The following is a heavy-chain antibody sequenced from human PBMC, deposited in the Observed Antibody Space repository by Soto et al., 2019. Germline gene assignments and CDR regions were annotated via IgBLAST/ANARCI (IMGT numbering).Heavy chain of an antibody. CDR3: ARGGGIATRGFDY. Sequence: EVQLVESGGGLVQPGGSLRLSCAASGFTFSSYCMHWVRQAPGKGLVWVSRLNSDGSSTNYADSVKGRFTISRDNAKNTLYLQMNSLRADDTAVYYCARGGGIATRGFDYWGQGTLVTVSS. J-gene: IGHJ4*02. D-gene: IGHD6-6*01. CDR1: GFTFSSYC. CDR2: LNSDGSST. V-gene: IGHV3-74*01.